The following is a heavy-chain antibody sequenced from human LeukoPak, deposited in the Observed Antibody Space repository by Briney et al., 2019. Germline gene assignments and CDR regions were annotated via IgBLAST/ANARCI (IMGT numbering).Heavy chain of an antibody. CDR1: GGTFSTYA. Sequence: SSVKVSCKASGGTFSTYAICWVRQAPGQGLEWMGEIITIFGTANYAQKFQGGVTITTDESTSRAYMERRSLRSVNTVVYYCARVDSGKCICGSCSFLLFDYWGQGTMVTVSS. J-gene: IGHJ4*02. V-gene: IGHV1-69*05. CDR2: IITIFGTA. D-gene: IGHD2-15*01. CDR3: ARVDSGKCICGSCSFLLFDY.